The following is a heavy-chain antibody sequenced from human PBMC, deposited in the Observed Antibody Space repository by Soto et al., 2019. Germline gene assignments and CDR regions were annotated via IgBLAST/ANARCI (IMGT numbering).Heavy chain of an antibody. V-gene: IGHV4-34*01. CDR3: ASVGYYDFWSGYYRDYYYGMDV. J-gene: IGHJ6*02. Sequence: QVQLQQWGAGLLKPSETLSLTCAVYGGSFSGYYWSWIRQPPGKGLEWIGEINHSGSTNYNPSLKRRVTISVDTSKNRFSLKLSSVTAADTAVYYCASVGYYDFWSGYYRDYYYGMDVWGQGTTVTVSS. CDR1: GGSFSGYY. CDR2: INHSGST. D-gene: IGHD3-3*01.